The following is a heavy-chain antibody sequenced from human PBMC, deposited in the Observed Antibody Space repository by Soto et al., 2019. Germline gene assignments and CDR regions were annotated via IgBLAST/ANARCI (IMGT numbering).Heavy chain of an antibody. D-gene: IGHD6-19*01. V-gene: IGHV3-30*18. Sequence: QVQLVESGGVVVQPGRSLRLSCAASGFTFSSYGMHWVRQAPVKWLEWVAVISYDGRNKYYADSVKGRFTISRDNSKNTLYLQMNSLRAEDTAVYYCAKGPGYSSGWPYFDYWGQGTLVTVSS. CDR2: ISYDGRNK. CDR1: GFTFSSYG. CDR3: AKGPGYSSGWPYFDY. J-gene: IGHJ4*02.